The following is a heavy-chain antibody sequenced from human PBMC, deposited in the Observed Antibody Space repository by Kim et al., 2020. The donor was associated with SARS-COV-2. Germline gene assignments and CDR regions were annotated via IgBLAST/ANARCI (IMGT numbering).Heavy chain of an antibody. Sequence: GGSLRLSCAASGFTFSNSWMSWVRQAPGKGLEWVANIKQDGSEKYYVDSVKGRFTISRDNAKNSLHLQMNSLRAEDTAVYYCARIWDNWFDPWGQGTLVTVSS. J-gene: IGHJ5*02. CDR1: GFTFSNSW. CDR3: ARIWDNWFDP. D-gene: IGHD3-16*01. V-gene: IGHV3-7*01. CDR2: IKQDGSEK.